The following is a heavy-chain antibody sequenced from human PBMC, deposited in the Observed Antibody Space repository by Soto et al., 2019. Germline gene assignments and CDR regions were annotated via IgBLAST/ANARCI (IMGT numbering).Heavy chain of an antibody. Sequence: QVQLVQSGAEVKKPGASVKVSCKASGYTFTGYYMHWVRQAPGQGLEWMGWINPNSGGTNYAQKFQGWVTMTRDTSISTAYMELRRLRSDDTAVYYCARGPLRRIAAAAYNWFDPWGQGTLVNVSS. CDR1: GYTFTGYY. CDR2: INPNSGGT. V-gene: IGHV1-2*04. CDR3: ARGPLRRIAAAAYNWFDP. J-gene: IGHJ5*02. D-gene: IGHD6-13*01.